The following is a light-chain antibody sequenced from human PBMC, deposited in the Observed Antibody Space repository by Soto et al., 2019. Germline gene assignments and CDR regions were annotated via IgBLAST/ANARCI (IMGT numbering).Light chain of an antibody. CDR1: QSVSSN. CDR2: GAS. V-gene: IGKV3-15*01. Sequence: EIVMTQSPATLSVSPGERATLSCRASQSVSSNLAWYQQKPGQAPRLLIYGASTRATGIPARFSGSGSGTEFTLTISSLQSEDFAVYYCQQYNNLPPLTFGGGTKVEIQ. CDR3: QQYNNLPPLT. J-gene: IGKJ4*01.